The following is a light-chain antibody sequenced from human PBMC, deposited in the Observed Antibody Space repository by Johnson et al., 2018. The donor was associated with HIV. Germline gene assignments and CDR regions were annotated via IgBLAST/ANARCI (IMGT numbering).Light chain of an antibody. CDR3: GTLDSSLSTFYG. J-gene: IGLJ1*01. Sequence: QSVLTQPPSVSAAPGQKVTISCSGSSSNIGNIFFSWYQHLPGTAPKILIYDNKKRPSGISERFSGSKSGTSGTLGITGLPTGGEAVYYCGTLDSSLSTFYGFGTGTKVTCL. V-gene: IGLV1-51*01. CDR1: SSNIGNIF. CDR2: DNK.